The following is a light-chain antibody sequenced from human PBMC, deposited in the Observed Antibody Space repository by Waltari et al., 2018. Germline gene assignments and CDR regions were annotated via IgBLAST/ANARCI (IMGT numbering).Light chain of an antibody. Sequence: QSALTQPASVSGSPGQSINISCTGTSSDVGSYNLVSWYQQHPGKAPKLMIYEVSKRPSVVSNRFSGSKSGNTASLTISGLQAEDEADYYCCSYAGSSTYVVFGGGTKLTVL. CDR1: SSDVGSYNL. J-gene: IGLJ2*01. V-gene: IGLV2-23*02. CDR3: CSYAGSSTYVV. CDR2: EVS.